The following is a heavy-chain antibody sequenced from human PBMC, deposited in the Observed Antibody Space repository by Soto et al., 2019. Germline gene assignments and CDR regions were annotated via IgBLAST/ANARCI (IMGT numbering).Heavy chain of an antibody. Sequence: VQLVQSGAEVKSPEASVRVSCTTSGYTFTGYFIHWVRQAPGQGLEWMGWINPNSGDTSYSQKFQGWVTMARDTSISTAYMELSRLRSDDTAVYYCARATAYDFWSGYYRSYGLDVWGQGTTVTV. CDR2: INPNSGDT. V-gene: IGHV1-2*04. J-gene: IGHJ6*02. D-gene: IGHD3-3*01. CDR1: GYTFTGYF. CDR3: ARATAYDFWSGYYRSYGLDV.